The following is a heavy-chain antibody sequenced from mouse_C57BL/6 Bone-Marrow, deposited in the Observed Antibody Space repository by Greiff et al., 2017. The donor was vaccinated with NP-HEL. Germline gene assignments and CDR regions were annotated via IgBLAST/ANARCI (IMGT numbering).Heavy chain of an antibody. Sequence: EVQLQQSGPVLVKPGASVKMSCKASGYTFTDYYMNWVKQSHGKSLEWIGVINPYNGGTSYNQKFKGKATLTVDKSSSTAYMELNSLTSEDSAVYYCARRKPKSSYGSSPYWYFDVWGTGTTVTVSS. D-gene: IGHD1-1*01. V-gene: IGHV1-19*01. CDR1: GYTFTDYY. J-gene: IGHJ1*03. CDR3: ARRKPKSSYGSSPYWYFDV. CDR2: INPYNGGT.